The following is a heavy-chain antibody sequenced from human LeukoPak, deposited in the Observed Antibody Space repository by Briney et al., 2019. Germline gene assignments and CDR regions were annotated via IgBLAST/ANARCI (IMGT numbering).Heavy chain of an antibody. J-gene: IGHJ5*02. CDR3: ARHVGYGNNWFNP. CDR1: GGSISSYY. Sequence: SETLSLTCTVSGGSISSYYWSWIRQPPGKGLEWIGYIYYSGSTNYNPSLKSRVTISVDTSKNQFSLKLRSVTAADTAVYYCARHVGYGNNWFNPWGQGTLVTVSS. V-gene: IGHV4-59*08. D-gene: IGHD5-18*01. CDR2: IYYSGST.